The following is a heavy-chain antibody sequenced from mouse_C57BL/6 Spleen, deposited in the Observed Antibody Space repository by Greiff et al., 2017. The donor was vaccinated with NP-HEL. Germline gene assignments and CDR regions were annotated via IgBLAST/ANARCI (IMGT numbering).Heavy chain of an antibody. V-gene: IGHV1-82*01. CDR1: GYAFSSSW. CDR3: ARPIYYEYDGGVY. CDR2: IYPGDGDT. J-gene: IGHJ3*01. D-gene: IGHD2-4*01. Sequence: VQLQESGPELVKPGASVKISCKASGYAFSSSWMNWVKQRPGKGLEWIGRIYPGDGDTNYNGKFKGKATLTADKSSSTAYMQLSSLTSEDSAVYSCARPIYYEYDGGVYWGQESLVTVS.